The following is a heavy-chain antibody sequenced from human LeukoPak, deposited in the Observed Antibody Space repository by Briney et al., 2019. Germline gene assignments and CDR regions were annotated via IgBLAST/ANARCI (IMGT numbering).Heavy chain of an antibody. CDR3: AGAETYSGRLFDY. V-gene: IGHV4-30-4*07. J-gene: IGHJ4*02. Sequence: SQTLSLTCTVSGGSISSGGYYWSWIRQPPGKGLEWIGYIYNSGSTNYNPSLKSRVTISVDTSKNQFSLQLNSVTPEDTAVYYCAGAETYSGRLFDYWGQGTLVTVSS. CDR2: IYNSGST. CDR1: GGSISSGGYY. D-gene: IGHD1-26*01.